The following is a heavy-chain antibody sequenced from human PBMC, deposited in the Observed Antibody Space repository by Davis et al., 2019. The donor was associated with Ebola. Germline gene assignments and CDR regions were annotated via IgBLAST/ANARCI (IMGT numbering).Heavy chain of an antibody. CDR2: IYHSGST. Sequence: PSETLSLTCAVSGGSISSSNWWSWVRQPPGKGLEWIGEIYHSGSTNYNPSLKSRVTISVDKSKNQFSLKLSSVTAADTAVYYCARAGARYGGNGDAFDIWGQGTMVTVSS. D-gene: IGHD4-23*01. V-gene: IGHV4-4*02. J-gene: IGHJ3*02. CDR3: ARAGARYGGNGDAFDI. CDR1: GGSISSSNW.